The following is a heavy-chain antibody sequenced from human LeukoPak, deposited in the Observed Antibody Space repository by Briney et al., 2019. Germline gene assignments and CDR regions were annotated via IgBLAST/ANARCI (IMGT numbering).Heavy chain of an antibody. CDR2: IYYSGTT. D-gene: IGHD6-13*01. Sequence: PSETLSLTCTVSGGSISNSNTYWGWVRQPAGKGLEWIGRIYYSGTTYYSPSLKSRVTISVDTSKNQFSLKLSSVTAADTAVYYCARSMAAGGPTHNWFDPWGQGTLVTVSS. V-gene: IGHV4-39*01. J-gene: IGHJ5*02. CDR3: ARSMAAGGPTHNWFDP. CDR1: GGSISNSNTY.